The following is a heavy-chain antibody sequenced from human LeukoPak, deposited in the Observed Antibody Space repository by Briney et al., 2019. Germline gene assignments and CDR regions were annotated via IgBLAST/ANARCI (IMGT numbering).Heavy chain of an antibody. CDR2: ISGSGGST. Sequence: PGGSLRLSCAVSELSFSSYAMSWVRQAPRQELEWVSSISGSGGSTYYADSVKGRFTISRDNSKNTLHMQMNSLRAEDTAVYYCSKGGKRDAFDIWGQGTMVTVS. J-gene: IGHJ3*02. V-gene: IGHV3-23*01. D-gene: IGHD1-1*01. CDR1: ELSFSSYA. CDR3: SKGGKRDAFDI.